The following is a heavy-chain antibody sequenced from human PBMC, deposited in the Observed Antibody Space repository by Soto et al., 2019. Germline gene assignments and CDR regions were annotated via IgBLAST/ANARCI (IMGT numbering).Heavy chain of an antibody. CDR1: GYTFTSDG. CDR2: ISGDTGDT. D-gene: IGHD3-10*01. V-gene: IGHV1-18*01. CDR3: ARGGEGFDVFDL. Sequence: QVQLMQSGPEAKKPGASVKVSCKASGYTFTSDGINWVRQAPGQGLEWMGWISGDTGDTTYAQKFQGRITITTDTSTSTAYMDMKSLLSDDPAVYYCARGGEGFDVFDLWGQGTLVTVSS. J-gene: IGHJ4*02.